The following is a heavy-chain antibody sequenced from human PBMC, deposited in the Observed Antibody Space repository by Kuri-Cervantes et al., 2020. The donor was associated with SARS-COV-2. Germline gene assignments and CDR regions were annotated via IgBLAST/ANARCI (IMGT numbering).Heavy chain of an antibody. J-gene: IGHJ4*02. V-gene: IGHV3-23*01. D-gene: IGHD6-19*01. CDR1: GFTFSSYA. CDR3: AKASPTSYSSGWYAHY. CDR2: ISGSGGST. Sequence: LSLTCAASGFTFSSYAMIWVRQAPGKGLEWVSTISGSGGSTYYADSVKGRFTISRDNSKNTLYLQMNSLRAEDTAVYYCAKASPTSYSSGWYAHYWGQGTLVTVSS.